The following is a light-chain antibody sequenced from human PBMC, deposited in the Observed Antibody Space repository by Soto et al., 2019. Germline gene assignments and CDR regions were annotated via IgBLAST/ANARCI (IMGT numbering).Light chain of an antibody. CDR2: GVS. J-gene: IGLJ2*01. V-gene: IGLV2-14*01. Sequence: QSALTQPASVSGSPGQSITISCTGTSSDVGGHNTVSWYQKHPDKAPQLLIFGVSLRPSAISTRFCGTNAGNTASLTISGLHPEEEADYCCSSYTSSSTLVFGGGTKLTVL. CDR1: SSDVGGHNT. CDR3: SSYTSSSTLV.